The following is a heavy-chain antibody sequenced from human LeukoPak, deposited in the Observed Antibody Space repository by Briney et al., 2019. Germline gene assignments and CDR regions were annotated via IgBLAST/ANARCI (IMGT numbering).Heavy chain of an antibody. CDR3: ARLLYNYGYVADY. V-gene: IGHV4-59*08. J-gene: IGHJ4*02. Sequence: SETLSLTCTLSGGSISTYYWSWIRQPPGKGLEWIGYIYHSGSTNYNPSLKSRVTISVDTSKNQFSLKLSSVTAADTAVYYCARLLYNYGYVADYWGQGTLVTVSS. CDR2: IYHSGST. D-gene: IGHD5-18*01. CDR1: GGSISTYY.